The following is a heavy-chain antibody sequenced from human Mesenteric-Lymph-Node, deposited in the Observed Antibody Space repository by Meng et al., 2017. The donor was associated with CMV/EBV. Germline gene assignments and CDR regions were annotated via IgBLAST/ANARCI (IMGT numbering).Heavy chain of an antibody. D-gene: IGHD3-22*01. CDR2: IKEDGSEK. Sequence: GESLKISCAVSGFTFSTYWMSWVRQAPGKGLEWVANIKEDGSEKYYVDSVKGRFTISRDNAKNSLYLQMNSLRVEDTAVYYCARAYYDSSGCHDYWGQGTLGTVSS. CDR3: ARAYYDSSGCHDY. J-gene: IGHJ4*02. CDR1: GFTFSTYW. V-gene: IGHV3-7*01.